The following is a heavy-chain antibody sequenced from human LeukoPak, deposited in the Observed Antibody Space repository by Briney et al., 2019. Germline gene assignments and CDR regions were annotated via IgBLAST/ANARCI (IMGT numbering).Heavy chain of an antibody. J-gene: IGHJ4*02. D-gene: IGHD2-2*01. CDR1: GFTFSTYW. CDR3: ASFYCDSSSCHAADY. V-gene: IGHV3-7*01. Sequence: GGSLRLSCAASGFTFSTYWMTWVRQAPGKGLEWVANIKQDGSETYYVDSVKGRFTISRDNAKNSLWLQMNSLRAEDTAVYYCASFYCDSSSCHAADYWGQGTLVTVSS. CDR2: IKQDGSET.